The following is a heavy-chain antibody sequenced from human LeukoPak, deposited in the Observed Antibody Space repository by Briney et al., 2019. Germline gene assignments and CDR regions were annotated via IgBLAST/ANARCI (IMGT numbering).Heavy chain of an antibody. D-gene: IGHD2-2*01. J-gene: IGHJ3*02. CDR1: GLTFSNYW. CDR3: ARGSGEYQLPRLIDAFDI. V-gene: IGHV3-7*03. CDR2: IKKDGSEK. Sequence: GGSLRLSCAASGLTFSNYWMSWVRQAPGKGLEWVASIKKDGSEKYYVDSVKGRFIISRDNAKNSLYLQMNSLRAEDTAVYYCARGSGEYQLPRLIDAFDIWGQGTMVTVSS.